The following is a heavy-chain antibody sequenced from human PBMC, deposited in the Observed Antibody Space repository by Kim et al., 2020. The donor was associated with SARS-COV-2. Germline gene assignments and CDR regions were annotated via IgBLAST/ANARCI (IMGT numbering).Heavy chain of an antibody. CDR2: IYYSGST. D-gene: IGHD1-1*01. CDR3: AGRANDPYYFDY. J-gene: IGHJ4*02. V-gene: IGHV4-59*01. Sequence: SETLSLTCTVSGGSISSYYWSWTRQPPGKGLEWIGYIYYSGSTNYNPSLKSRVTISVDTSKNQFSLKLSSVTAADTSVYYCAGRANDPYYFDYWGQGTLVTVST. CDR1: GGSISSYY.